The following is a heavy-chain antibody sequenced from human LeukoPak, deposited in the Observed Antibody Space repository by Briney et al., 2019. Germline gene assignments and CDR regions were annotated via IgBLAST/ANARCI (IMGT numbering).Heavy chain of an antibody. CDR1: GFTFSSYW. D-gene: IGHD6-13*01. CDR2: IKQDGSEK. Sequence: HPGGSLRLSCAASGFTFSSYWMSWVRQAPGKGLEWVANIKQDGSEKYYVDSVKGRFTISRDNAKNSLYLQMNSLRAEDTAVYYCARDMMGIAAAEGPLFDYWGQGTLVTVSS. J-gene: IGHJ4*02. CDR3: ARDMMGIAAAEGPLFDY. V-gene: IGHV3-7*01.